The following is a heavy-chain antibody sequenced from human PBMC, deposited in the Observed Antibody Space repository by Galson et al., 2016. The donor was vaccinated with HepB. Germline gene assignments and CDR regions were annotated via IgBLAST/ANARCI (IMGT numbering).Heavy chain of an antibody. CDR2: IYYSGST. Sequence: SETLSLTCSVSGGSINNYYWSWIRQPPGKGLEWIGHIYYSGSTNYNPSLRSRVTISLDTSKNQFSLKLNSVTAADTAMYYCARDRYSYVSYYGMDVWGQGTTVTVFS. J-gene: IGHJ6*02. D-gene: IGHD5-18*01. V-gene: IGHV4-59*01. CDR3: ARDRYSYVSYYGMDV. CDR1: GGSINNYY.